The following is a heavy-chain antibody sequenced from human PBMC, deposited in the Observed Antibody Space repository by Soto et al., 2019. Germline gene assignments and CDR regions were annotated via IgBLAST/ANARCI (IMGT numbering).Heavy chain of an antibody. CDR2: ISSSSYI. Sequence: LRLSCAASGFTFSSSTMSWVRQAPGKGLEWVSAISSSSYIYYADSLKGRFTISRDNAKNSLYLQMHSLRAEDTALYYCARDLGEGSAIWGQGNLVTVSS. J-gene: IGHJ4*02. CDR1: GFTFSSST. D-gene: IGHD3-10*01. CDR3: ARDLGEGSAI. V-gene: IGHV3-21*01.